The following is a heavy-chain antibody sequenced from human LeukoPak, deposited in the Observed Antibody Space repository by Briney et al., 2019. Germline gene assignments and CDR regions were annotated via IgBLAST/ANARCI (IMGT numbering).Heavy chain of an antibody. V-gene: IGHV1-2*02. CDR1: GYTFTGYY. J-gene: IGHJ6*03. CDR2: INPNSGGT. CDR3: ARPGGYSSPTNLYYYYYMDV. D-gene: IGHD6-13*01. Sequence: GASVKVSCKASGYTFTGYYMHWVRQAPGQGLEWMGWINPNSGGTNYAQKFQGRVTMTRDTSISTAYMELSRLRSDDTAVYYCARPGGYSSPTNLYYYYYMDVWGKGTTVTVSS.